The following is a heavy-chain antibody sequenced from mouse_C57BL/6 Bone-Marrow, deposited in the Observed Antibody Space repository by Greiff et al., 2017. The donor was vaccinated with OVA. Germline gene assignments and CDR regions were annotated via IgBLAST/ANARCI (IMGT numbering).Heavy chain of an antibody. CDR1: GYTFTSYW. CDR2: IAPSDSYT. Sequence: QVQLQQPGAELVKPGASVKLSCKASGYTFTSYWMQWVKQRPGQGLEWIGEIAPSDSYTNYNQKFKGKATLTVDTSSSTAYMQLSSLTSEDSAVYYCAREELGRDFDYWGQGTTLTVSS. CDR3: AREELGRDFDY. V-gene: IGHV1-50*01. J-gene: IGHJ2*01. D-gene: IGHD4-1*01.